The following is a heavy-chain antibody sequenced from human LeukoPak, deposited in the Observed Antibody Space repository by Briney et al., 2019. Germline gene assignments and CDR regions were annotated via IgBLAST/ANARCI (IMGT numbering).Heavy chain of an antibody. CDR1: GYTFTSYY. Sequence: ASVKVSCKASGYTFTSYYMHWVRQAPGQGLERMGIINPSGGSTSYAQKCQGRVTMTRDTSTSAVYMELSSLRSEDTAVYYCAQQLVKGSFDYWGQGTLVTVSS. D-gene: IGHD6-13*01. CDR2: INPSGGST. V-gene: IGHV1-46*03. J-gene: IGHJ4*02. CDR3: AQQLVKGSFDY.